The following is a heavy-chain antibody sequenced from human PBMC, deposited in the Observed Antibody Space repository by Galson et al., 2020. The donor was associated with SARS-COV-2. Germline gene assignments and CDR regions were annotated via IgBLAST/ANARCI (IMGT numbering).Heavy chain of an antibody. Sequence: GGSLRLSCAASGFTFSNYEMNWVRQAPGKGLEWVTYISNTGSTIFYADSVKGRFTISRDNAKNSVYLQMNNLRAGDTAIYYCASRGGRVVVPDIWGQGTMVTVSS. CDR3: ASRGGRVVVPDI. V-gene: IGHV3-48*03. D-gene: IGHD3-22*01. CDR2: ISNTGSTI. J-gene: IGHJ3*02. CDR1: GFTFSNYE.